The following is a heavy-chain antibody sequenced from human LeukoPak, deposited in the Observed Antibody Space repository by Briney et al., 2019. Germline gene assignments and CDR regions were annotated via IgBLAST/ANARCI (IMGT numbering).Heavy chain of an antibody. CDR2: INPHSGDT. V-gene: IGHV1-2*02. D-gene: IGHD6-13*01. J-gene: IGHJ4*02. Sequence: ASVKVSCKASGYSFTGYYMHWVRQAPGQGLEWMGWINPHSGDTGYAQKFQGRVTMARDMSITTTYMELTRLRSDDTAFYYCARWDGYSSSPDYWGQGSLVTVSS. CDR1: GYSFTGYY. CDR3: ARWDGYSSSPDY.